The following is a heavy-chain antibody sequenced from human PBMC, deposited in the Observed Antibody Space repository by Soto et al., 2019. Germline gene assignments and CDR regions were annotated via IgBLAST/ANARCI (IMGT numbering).Heavy chain of an antibody. V-gene: IGHV2-5*02. D-gene: IGHD5-12*01. CDR3: AHTDGWLHAT. J-gene: IGHJ5*02. CDR1: GFSLSTSAVG. Sequence: QITLKESGPTLVKPTQTLTLSCTFSGFSLSTSAVGVAWIRQPPGKALEWLALLYWDDDNHYSPSLKSRLTVTKDTSKNHVMFTMTNMCPEDTATYYCAHTDGWLHATWGQGIQVTVSS. CDR2: LYWDDDN.